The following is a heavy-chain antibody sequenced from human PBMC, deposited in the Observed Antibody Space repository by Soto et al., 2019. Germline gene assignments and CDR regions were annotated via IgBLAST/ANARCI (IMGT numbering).Heavy chain of an antibody. CDR2: IVVGSGNT. Sequence: SVKVSCKASGFTFTISAVQWVLQALGQRLDWIGWIVVGSGNTNYAQKFQERVTITRDMSTSTAYMELSSLRSEDTAVYYCAAANLGYGMDVWGQGTTVTVSS. CDR1: GFTFTISA. J-gene: IGHJ6*02. CDR3: AAANLGYGMDV. V-gene: IGHV1-58*01.